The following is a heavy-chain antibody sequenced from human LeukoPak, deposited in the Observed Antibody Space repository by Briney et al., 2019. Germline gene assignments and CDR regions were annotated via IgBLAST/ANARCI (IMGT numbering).Heavy chain of an antibody. CDR3: ARAHSSGWYHYYYGMDV. Sequence: GGSLRLSCAASGFTFSDYYMSWIRQAPGKGLEWVSYIGSSGSTIYYADSVKGRFTISRDNAKNSLYLQMNSLRAEDTAVYYCARAHSSGWYHYYYGMDVWGQGTTVTVSS. V-gene: IGHV3-11*01. CDR2: IGSSGSTI. J-gene: IGHJ6*02. CDR1: GFTFSDYY. D-gene: IGHD6-19*01.